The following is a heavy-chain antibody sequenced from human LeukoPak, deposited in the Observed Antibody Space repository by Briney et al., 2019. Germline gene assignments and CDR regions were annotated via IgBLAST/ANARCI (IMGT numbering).Heavy chain of an antibody. V-gene: IGHV3-15*01. D-gene: IGHD2-21*02. CDR3: TPDWRSVTDWTLSGMDV. J-gene: IGHJ6*02. CDR2: ITSEINGATT. CDR1: GFTFNNAW. Sequence: GGSLRLSCAASGFTFNNAWMSWVRQASGQGLEWVGRITSEINGATTDYAAHVKGRFTISRDDSKNTLFLQRNSLRTEDTGVYYCTPDWRSVTDWTLSGMDVWGQGTTVTV.